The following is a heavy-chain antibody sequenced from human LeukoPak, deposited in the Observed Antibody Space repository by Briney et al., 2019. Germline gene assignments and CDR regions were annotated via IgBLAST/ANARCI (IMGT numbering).Heavy chain of an antibody. J-gene: IGHJ3*02. CDR1: GFTFRDYD. D-gene: IGHD5/OR15-5a*01. Sequence: PGGSLRLSSAASGFTFRDYDMHWVRQAPGRGLKWVSAIGIGDDTHYPDSVKGRFTISRENAKNSLYLQMSSLRDGDTAMYYCVRGGIRVSGIDAFDIWGQGTMVTVSS. CDR2: IGIGDDT. V-gene: IGHV3-13*04. CDR3: VRGGIRVSGIDAFDI.